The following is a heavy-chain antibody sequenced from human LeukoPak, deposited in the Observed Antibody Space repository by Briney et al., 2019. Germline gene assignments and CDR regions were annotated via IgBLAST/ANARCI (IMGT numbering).Heavy chain of an antibody. V-gene: IGHV3-64D*09. CDR3: VKDNREEDWFDP. J-gene: IGHJ5*02. CDR1: GFTFSKYS. Sequence: GGSLRLSCSASGFTFSKYSMHWVRQGPGKGLEYVSAISSNGHTYYADSVKGRFTISRDNSKSTLYPQMSSLRPEDTAVYYCVKDNREEDWFDPWGQGTLVTVSS. D-gene: IGHD2/OR15-2a*01. CDR2: ISSNGHT.